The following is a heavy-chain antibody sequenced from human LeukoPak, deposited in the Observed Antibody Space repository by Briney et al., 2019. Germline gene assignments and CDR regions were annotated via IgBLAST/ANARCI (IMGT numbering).Heavy chain of an antibody. CDR3: ARDRLGDGYIREFDS. J-gene: IGHJ4*02. D-gene: IGHD5-24*01. CDR2: FGSDLTFT. V-gene: IGHV3-21*04. Sequence: MTGGSLRLSCVGSGFTFSHYSMNWVRQAPGKGLEWVSSFGSDLTFTSYADSVKGRFTISRDNAESSIYLHMNSLRDDDTAIYYCARDRLGDGYIREFDSWGQGTLVTVSS. CDR1: GFTFSHYS.